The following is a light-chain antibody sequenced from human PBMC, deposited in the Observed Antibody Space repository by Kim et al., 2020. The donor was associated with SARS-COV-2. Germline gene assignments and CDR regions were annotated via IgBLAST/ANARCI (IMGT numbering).Light chain of an antibody. CDR2: GAS. CDR3: QQYGSSLFT. Sequence: LSPGETATLSCRASQSIKSNYVARYQQKPRQAPRLLIYGASFRPPGIPDRFSGSGSGTDFTLTISGLEPEDSALDYCQQYGSSLFTFGGGTKVEI. V-gene: IGKV3-20*01. CDR1: QSIKSNY. J-gene: IGKJ4*01.